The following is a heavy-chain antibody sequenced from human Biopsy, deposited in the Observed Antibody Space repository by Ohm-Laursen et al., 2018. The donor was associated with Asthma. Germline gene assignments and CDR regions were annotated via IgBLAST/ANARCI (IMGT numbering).Heavy chain of an antibody. J-gene: IGHJ6*02. D-gene: IGHD4-23*01. CDR2: ICVYNGNT. Sequence: AAVNLSSKTSRYTFNRAGITWGRQAPGQGHGRMGWICVYNGNTKVAQKLQDRVTMITDTSTSTAYMELRSLRSDDTAVYFCARAVDFSHYYGIDVWGQGTTVPVS. CDR3: ARAVDFSHYYGIDV. CDR1: RYTFNRAG. V-gene: IGHV1-18*01.